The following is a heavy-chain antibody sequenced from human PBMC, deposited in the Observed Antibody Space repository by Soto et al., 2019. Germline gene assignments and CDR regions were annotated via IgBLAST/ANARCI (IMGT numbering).Heavy chain of an antibody. Sequence: GGSLRLSCAASGFTFSSYAMSWVRQAPGKGLEWVSAISGSGGGTYYADSVKGRFTISRDNSKNTLYLQMNSLRAEGTAVYYCAKGLADTVMVTVWTSYYYYGMDVWGQGTTVTVS. CDR3: AKGLADTVMVTVWTSYYYYGMDV. D-gene: IGHD5-18*01. V-gene: IGHV3-23*01. CDR2: ISGSGGGT. CDR1: GFTFSSYA. J-gene: IGHJ6*02.